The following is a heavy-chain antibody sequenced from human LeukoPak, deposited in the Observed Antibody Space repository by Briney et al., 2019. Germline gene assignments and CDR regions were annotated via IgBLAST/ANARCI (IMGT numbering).Heavy chain of an antibody. D-gene: IGHD2-15*01. CDR3: AKDADQDIVVVVAATSAFDI. CDR1: GFTFDDYA. J-gene: IGHJ3*02. V-gene: IGHV3-9*01. CDR2: ISWNSGSI. Sequence: GGSLRLSCAASGFTFDDYAMHWVRQAPGKGLEWVSGISWNSGSIGHADSVKGRFTISRDNAKNSLYLQMNSLRAEDTALYYCAKDADQDIVVVVAATSAFDIWGQGTMVTVSS.